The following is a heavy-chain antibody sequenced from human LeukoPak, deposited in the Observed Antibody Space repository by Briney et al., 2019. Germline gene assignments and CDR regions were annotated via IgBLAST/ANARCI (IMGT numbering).Heavy chain of an antibody. CDR1: GGSFSGYY. Sequence: SETLSLTCAVYGGSFSGYYWSWIRQPPGKGLEWIGEINHSGSTNYNPSLKSRVTISVDTSKNHFSLTLSSVTAADTAVYYCARTYSNYVRKLVFDYWGQGTLVTVSS. D-gene: IGHD4-11*01. CDR2: INHSGST. J-gene: IGHJ4*02. V-gene: IGHV4-34*01. CDR3: ARTYSNYVRKLVFDY.